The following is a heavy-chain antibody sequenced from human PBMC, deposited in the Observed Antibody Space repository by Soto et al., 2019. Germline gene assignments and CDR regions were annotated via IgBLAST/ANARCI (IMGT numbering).Heavy chain of an antibody. Sequence: SGRVCSRGAWDTFTNYDLSRVLQVTGQGLEWMGWMNPNSGNTGYAQKFQGRVTMTRNTSISTAYMELNSLRAEDTAVYYCALAARERLRPFDAFDIWGQGTVVTVSS. V-gene: IGHV1-8*01. CDR1: WDTFTNYD. CDR2: MNPNSGNT. CDR3: ALAARERLRPFDAFDI. D-gene: IGHD1-1*01. J-gene: IGHJ3*02.